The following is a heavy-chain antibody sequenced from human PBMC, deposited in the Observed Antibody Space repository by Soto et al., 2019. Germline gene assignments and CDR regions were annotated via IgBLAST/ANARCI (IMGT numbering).Heavy chain of an antibody. CDR2: IYWDDDK. J-gene: IGHJ6*02. D-gene: IGHD6-25*01. CDR1: GFSLSTSGVG. CDR3: ARSYSSDYSHGMDV. Sequence: QSTLKESGPTLVKPTQTLTLTCTFSGFSLSTSGVGVGWIRQPPGKALEWLALIYWDDDKRYSPSLKSRLTITKDTSKNQVVLILTNMDHVDTATYYCARSYSSDYSHGMDVWGQGTTVTVSS. V-gene: IGHV2-5*02.